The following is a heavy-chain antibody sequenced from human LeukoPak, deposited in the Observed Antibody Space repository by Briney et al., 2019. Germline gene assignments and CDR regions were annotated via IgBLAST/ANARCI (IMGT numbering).Heavy chain of an antibody. CDR3: ARTNYYDISGYDY. D-gene: IGHD3-22*01. Sequence: PGGSLRLSCAASGFTFSSCSMNWVRQAPGKGLEWVSYISSSGNTICYADSVKGRFTISRDNAKNSLYLQMNSLRAEDTALYYCARTNYYDISGYDYWGQGTLVTVSS. CDR1: GFTFSSCS. CDR2: ISSSGNTI. J-gene: IGHJ4*02. V-gene: IGHV3-48*04.